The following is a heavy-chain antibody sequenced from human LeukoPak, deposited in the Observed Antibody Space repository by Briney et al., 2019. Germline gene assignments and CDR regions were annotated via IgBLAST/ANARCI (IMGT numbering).Heavy chain of an antibody. V-gene: IGHV1-24*01. CDR3: ATGRRWYNTHDAFDI. D-gene: IGHD4-23*01. CDR1: GYTLTELS. J-gene: IGHJ3*02. CDR2: FDPEDGET. Sequence: GASVKVSCKVSGYTLTELSMHWVRQAPGKGLEWMGGFDPEDGETIYAQKFQGRVTMTEDTSTDTAYMELSSLRSEDTAVYYCATGRRWYNTHDAFDIWGQGTMVTVSS.